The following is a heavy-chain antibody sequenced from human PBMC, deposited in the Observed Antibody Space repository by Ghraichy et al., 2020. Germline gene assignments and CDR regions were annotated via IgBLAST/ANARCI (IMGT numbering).Heavy chain of an antibody. CDR3: ATEAHNNYFDP. D-gene: IGHD4-11*01. CDR2: IKQDGSEK. J-gene: IGHJ5*02. CDR1: GFTFSTYW. Sequence: LSLTCAASGFTFSTYWMTWVRQAPGKGLEWVANIKQDGSEKFYVDSVRGRFTISRDNAKSSLYLQMNSLRAEDTAVYYCATEAHNNYFDPWGQGTLVTVSS. V-gene: IGHV3-7*01.